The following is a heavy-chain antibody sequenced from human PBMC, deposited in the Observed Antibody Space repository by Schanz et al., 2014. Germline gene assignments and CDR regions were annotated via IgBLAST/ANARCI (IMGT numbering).Heavy chain of an antibody. J-gene: IGHJ4*02. CDR3: ARGRGFYDY. CDR2: IIPIHGIV. CDR1: GYTFTIDS. D-gene: IGHD3-10*01. V-gene: IGHV1-69*09. Sequence: QVQVIQSGPEVKKPGASVKVSCKASGYTFTIDSMHWVRQAPGQGLEWMGRIIPIHGIVNYAQRFQDRVRITADKSTSTAYMDLRSLTSEDTAVHYCARGRGFYDYWGQGTLVTVSS.